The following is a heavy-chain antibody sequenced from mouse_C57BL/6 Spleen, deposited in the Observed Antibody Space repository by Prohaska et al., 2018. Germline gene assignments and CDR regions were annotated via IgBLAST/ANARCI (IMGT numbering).Heavy chain of an antibody. Sequence: VKQRPGQGLEWIGMIHPNSGSTNYNEKFKSKATLTVDKSSSTAYMQLSSLTSEDSAVYYCARNYYGSPLDYWGQGTTLTVSS. D-gene: IGHD1-1*01. J-gene: IGHJ2*01. CDR3: ARNYYGSPLDY. CDR2: IHPNSGST. V-gene: IGHV1-64*01.